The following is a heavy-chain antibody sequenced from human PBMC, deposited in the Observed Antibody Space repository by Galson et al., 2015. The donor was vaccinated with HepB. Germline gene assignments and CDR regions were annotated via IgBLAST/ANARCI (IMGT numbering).Heavy chain of an antibody. CDR2: IWYDGSNK. CDR3: ARDSGYCSSTSCPGFFDY. V-gene: IGHV3-33*08. Sequence: SLRLSCAASGFTFSSYGMHWVRQAPGKGLEWVAVIWYDGSNKYYADSVKGRFTISRDNSKNTLYLQMNSLRAEDTAVYYCARDSGYCSSTSCPGFFDYWGQGTLVTVSS. D-gene: IGHD2-2*03. CDR1: GFTFSSYG. J-gene: IGHJ4*02.